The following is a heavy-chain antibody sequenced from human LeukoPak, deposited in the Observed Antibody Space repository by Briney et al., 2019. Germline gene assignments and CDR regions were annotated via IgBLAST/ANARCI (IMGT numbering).Heavy chain of an antibody. CDR3: ARDRRLEGDWYQPYDY. J-gene: IGHJ4*02. CDR1: GGSISSYY. V-gene: IGHV4-59*01. D-gene: IGHD2-21*02. CDR2: IYYSGST. Sequence: SETLSLTGTVSGGSISSYYWSWIRQPPGKGLEWIGYIYYSGSTNYNPSLKSRVTISVDTSKNQFSPKLSSVTAADTAVYYCARDRRLEGDWYQPYDYWGQGTLVTVSS.